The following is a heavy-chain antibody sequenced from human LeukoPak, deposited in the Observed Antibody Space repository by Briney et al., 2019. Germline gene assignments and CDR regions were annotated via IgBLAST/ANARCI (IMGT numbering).Heavy chain of an antibody. D-gene: IGHD3-10*01. J-gene: IGHJ6*03. CDR3: ARLNKNDSGSYRFGKKKKGYMGV. Sequence: PGGSLRLSCVASGFTFSDYSLNWVRQAPGKGLEWISYIGSAIYYADSVKGRFTISRDNAKNSLFLQMNSLRAEETAVYYCARLNKNDSGSYRFGKKKKGYMGVWGKGTTVTISS. V-gene: IGHV3-48*01. CDR2: IGSAI. CDR1: GFTFSDYS.